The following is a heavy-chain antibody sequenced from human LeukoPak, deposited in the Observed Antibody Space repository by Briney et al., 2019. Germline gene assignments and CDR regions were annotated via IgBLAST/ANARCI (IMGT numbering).Heavy chain of an antibody. CDR2: IKQDGSEK. J-gene: IGHJ4*02. Sequence: PGGSLGLSCTASGCTFSSYWMSWVRQAPGKGLEWVANIKQDGSEKYYVDSVKGRFTISRDNAKNSLYLQMNSLRAEDTAVHYCARLTYYDFWSGYKFDYWGQGTLVTVSS. CDR3: ARLTYYDFWSGYKFDY. D-gene: IGHD3-3*01. V-gene: IGHV3-7*05. CDR1: GCTFSSYW.